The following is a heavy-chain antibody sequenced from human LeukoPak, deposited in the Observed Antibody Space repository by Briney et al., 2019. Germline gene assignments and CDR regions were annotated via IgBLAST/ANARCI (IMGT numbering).Heavy chain of an antibody. V-gene: IGHV3-21*01. CDR1: GFTFSSYS. D-gene: IGHD1-26*01. CDR2: ISSSSSYI. Sequence: PGGSLRLSCAASGFTFSSYSMNWVRQAPGKGLEWVSSISSSSSYIYYADSVKGRFTISRGNAKNPLYLQMNSLRAEDTAVYYCARGAASGSYYGLGVWGQGATVTVSS. CDR3: ARGAASGSYYGLGV. J-gene: IGHJ6*02.